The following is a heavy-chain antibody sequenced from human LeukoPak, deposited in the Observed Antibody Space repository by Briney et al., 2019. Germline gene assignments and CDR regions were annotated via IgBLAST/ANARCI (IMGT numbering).Heavy chain of an antibody. Sequence: SETLSLTCAVYGGSFSGYYWSWIRQPPGKGLEWIGEINHSGSTNYNPSLKSRVTISVDTSKNQFSLKLSSVTAADTAVYYCARGLSATMIVVVITGIPNYLDYWGQGTLVTVSS. V-gene: IGHV4-34*01. J-gene: IGHJ4*02. CDR1: GGSFSGYY. CDR2: INHSGST. CDR3: ARGLSATMIVVVITGIPNYLDY. D-gene: IGHD3-22*01.